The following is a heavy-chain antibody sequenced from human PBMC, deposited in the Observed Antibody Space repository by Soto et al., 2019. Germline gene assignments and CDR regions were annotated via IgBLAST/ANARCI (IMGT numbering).Heavy chain of an antibody. D-gene: IGHD1-1*01. CDR1: GFTFSSYA. V-gene: IGHV3-23*01. CDR2: ISGSGGST. J-gene: IGHJ6*02. Sequence: EVQLLESGGGLVQPGGSLRLSCAASGFTFSSYAMSWVRQAPGKGLEWVSAISGSGGSTYYADSVKGRFTISRDNSKNTLYLQMNSLRAEDTAVYYCAKAQYGTYYYYYGMDVWGQGTTVTVSS. CDR3: AKAQYGTYYYYYGMDV.